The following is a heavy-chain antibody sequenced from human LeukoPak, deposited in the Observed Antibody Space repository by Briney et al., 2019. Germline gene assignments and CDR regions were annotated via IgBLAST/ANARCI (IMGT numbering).Heavy chain of an antibody. V-gene: IGHV3-74*01. Sequence: PGGSRRLSCAASGFTFSTYSMHWVRQAPGKGLVWVSRIKSDGSSTNYADSVKGRFTISRDNAKNTLYLQMNSLRAEDTAVYYCASLFDWGQGTLVTVSS. CDR2: IKSDGSST. J-gene: IGHJ4*02. D-gene: IGHD3-10*02. CDR3: ASLFD. CDR1: GFTFSTYS.